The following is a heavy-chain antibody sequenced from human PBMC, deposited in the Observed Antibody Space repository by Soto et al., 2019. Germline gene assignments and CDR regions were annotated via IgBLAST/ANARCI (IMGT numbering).Heavy chain of an antibody. CDR3: ARGRVGLRSAFDP. J-gene: IGHJ5*02. Sequence: SETLSLTCAVYGGSFSGYYWSWIRQPPGKGQEWIGEINPSGSTNYNPSLKSRVTISVDTSKNQFSLKLSSVTAADTAVYYCARGRVGLRSAFDPWGQETLITVSS. V-gene: IGHV4-34*01. D-gene: IGHD4-17*01. CDR1: GGSFSGYY. CDR2: INPSGST.